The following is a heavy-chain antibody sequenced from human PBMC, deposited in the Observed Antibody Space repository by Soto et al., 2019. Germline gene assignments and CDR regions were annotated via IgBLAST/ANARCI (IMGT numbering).Heavy chain of an antibody. CDR3: ASLNELCFGEDAFDI. J-gene: IGHJ3*02. CDR2: MNPNSGNT. V-gene: IGHV1-8*01. D-gene: IGHD3-10*01. CDR1: GYTFTSYD. Sequence: QVQLVQSGAEVKKPGASVKVSCKASGYTFTSYDINWVRQATGQGLEWMGWMNPNSGNTGYAQKFQGRVTMTRNTSISTAYMELSSLRSEDTAVYYCASLNELCFGEDAFDIWGQGTMVTVSS.